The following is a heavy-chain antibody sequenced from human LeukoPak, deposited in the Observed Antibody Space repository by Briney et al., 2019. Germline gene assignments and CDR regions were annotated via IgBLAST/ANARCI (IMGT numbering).Heavy chain of an antibody. D-gene: IGHD3-3*01. Sequence: SETLSLTCTVSGGSISSYYWSWIRQPPGKGLEWIGYIYYSGSTNYNPSLKSRVTISVDASKNQFSLKLSSVAAADTAVYYCARSDFWSGYYRYEGYFDYWGQGTLVTVSS. CDR1: GGSISSYY. J-gene: IGHJ4*02. V-gene: IGHV4-59*01. CDR3: ARSDFWSGYYRYEGYFDY. CDR2: IYYSGST.